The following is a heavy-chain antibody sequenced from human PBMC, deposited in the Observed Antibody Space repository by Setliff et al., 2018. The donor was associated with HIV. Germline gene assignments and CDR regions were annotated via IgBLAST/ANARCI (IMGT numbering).Heavy chain of an antibody. CDR2: MNPNSGNT. CDR3: ARTSPLYSRTFDAFDI. D-gene: IGHD6-13*01. Sequence: ASVKVSCKASGYTFSSYDINWVRQATGQGLEWMGWMNPNSGNTGYAQKFQGRVTMTRDTSIGTAYMELNSLRSEDTAVYFCARTSPLYSRTFDAFDIWGQGTMVTVSS. V-gene: IGHV1-8*02. CDR1: GYTFSSYD. J-gene: IGHJ3*02.